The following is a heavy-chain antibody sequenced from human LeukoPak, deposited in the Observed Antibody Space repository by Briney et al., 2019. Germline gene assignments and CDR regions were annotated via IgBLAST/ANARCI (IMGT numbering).Heavy chain of an antibody. V-gene: IGHV3-23*01. CDR1: GFTFYNYG. D-gene: IGHD4-17*01. Sequence: GGSLRLSCAASGFTFYNYGISWVRQAPGKGLEWVSAISGSGGSTYYADSVKGRFTISRDNSKNTLYLQMNSLRAEDTAVYYCARALNYGDYVPCDYWGQGTLVTVSS. CDR2: ISGSGGST. J-gene: IGHJ4*02. CDR3: ARALNYGDYVPCDY.